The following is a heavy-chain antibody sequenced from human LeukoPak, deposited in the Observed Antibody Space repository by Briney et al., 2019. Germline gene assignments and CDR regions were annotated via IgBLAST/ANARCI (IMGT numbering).Heavy chain of an antibody. V-gene: IGHV3-21*01. CDR3: ARVRAYDTRDFDY. D-gene: IGHD3-22*01. Sequence: PGGSLRLSCAASGFTFSSYSMNWVRQAPGKGLEWVSSISSSRSYIYYADSVKGRFTISRDNAKNSLYLQMSSLRAEDTAVYYCARVRAYDTRDFDYWGQGTLVTVSS. CDR2: ISSSRSYI. CDR1: GFTFSSYS. J-gene: IGHJ4*02.